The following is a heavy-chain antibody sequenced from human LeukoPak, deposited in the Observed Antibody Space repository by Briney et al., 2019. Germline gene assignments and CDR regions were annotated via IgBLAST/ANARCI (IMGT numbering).Heavy chain of an antibody. Sequence: PSETLSLTCTVSGGSISSSSYYWGWIRQPPGKGLEWIGSIYYSGSTYYNPSLKSRVTISVDTSKNQFSLKLSSVTATDTAVYYCASGYSSLPFDYWGQGTLVTVSS. CDR2: IYYSGST. CDR3: ASGYSSLPFDY. CDR1: GGSISSSSYY. J-gene: IGHJ4*02. D-gene: IGHD3-22*01. V-gene: IGHV4-39*07.